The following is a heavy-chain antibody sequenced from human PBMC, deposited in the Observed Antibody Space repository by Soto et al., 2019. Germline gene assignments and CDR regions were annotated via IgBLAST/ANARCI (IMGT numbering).Heavy chain of an antibody. V-gene: IGHV4-31*03. CDR1: GGSIRNGNYY. J-gene: IGHJ5*02. D-gene: IGHD1-1*01. Sequence: SETLSLTCTVSGGSIRNGNYYWSWIRQLPGKGLEWIGNIYYIGTTSYNPSLKSRVIISIDTSKDQFSLELTSVLAADTAVYYCAKNETTRPWFDPWGQGTLVTVSS. CDR2: IYYIGTT. CDR3: AKNETTRPWFDP.